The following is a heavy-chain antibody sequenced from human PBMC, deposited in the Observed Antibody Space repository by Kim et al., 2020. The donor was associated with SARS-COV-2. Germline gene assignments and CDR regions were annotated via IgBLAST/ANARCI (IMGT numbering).Heavy chain of an antibody. Sequence: SGTLSLTCTVSGDSISSRSYYWAWFRQPLGKGLEWIATIYYTGATYYNPSLQSRVTISVDTSKNQFSLNLRSVTATDTAVYYCARRGGIVNNYNYWGQGTLVTVSS. J-gene: IGHJ4*02. D-gene: IGHD1-1*01. CDR1: GDSISSRSYY. CDR3: ARRGGIVNNYNY. CDR2: IYYTGAT. V-gene: IGHV4-39*01.